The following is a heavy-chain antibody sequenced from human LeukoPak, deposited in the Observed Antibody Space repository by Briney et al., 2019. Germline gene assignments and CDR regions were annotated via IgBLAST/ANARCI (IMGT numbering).Heavy chain of an antibody. J-gene: IGHJ5*02. Sequence: SETLSLTCAVYGVSFSGYYWSWIRQPPGKGLEWMGEINHSGSTNYNPSLKSRVTISVDTSKNQFSLKLISVTAEDTAVYSCAGEELTPRDSTTSCGQGTLATVSS. CDR2: INHSGST. CDR1: GVSFSGYY. CDR3: AGEELTPRDSTTS. V-gene: IGHV4-34*01. D-gene: IGHD1-14*01.